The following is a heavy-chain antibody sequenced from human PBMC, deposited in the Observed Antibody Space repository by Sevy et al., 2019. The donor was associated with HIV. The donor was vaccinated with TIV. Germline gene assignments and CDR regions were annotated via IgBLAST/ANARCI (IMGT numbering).Heavy chain of an antibody. D-gene: IGHD6-13*01. V-gene: IGHV5-51*01. J-gene: IGHJ4*02. CDR1: GYSFTSSW. CDR3: ARLPVAAAGLDYLDY. CDR2: FYPGDSES. Sequence: GESLKISCKGFGYSFTSSWIGWVRQVPGKGLEWMGIFYPGDSESRYNPSFQGQVTISADKSISTAYLHWNSLQVSDTSMYFCARLPVAAAGLDYLDYWGQGTLVTVTS.